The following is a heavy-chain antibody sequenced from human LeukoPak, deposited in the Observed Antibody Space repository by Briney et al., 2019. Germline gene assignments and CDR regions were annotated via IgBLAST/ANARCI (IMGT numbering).Heavy chain of an antibody. V-gene: IGHV3-74*01. CDR3: HLWFGESSDY. Sequence: AGGSLRLSCAASGFTFSDTWMHWVRQAPGEGLVWVSRIRSDGSDTRYAESVKGRFTISRDNAKNTLYLQMNSLRPEDTAVYYCHLWFGESSDYWGQGTLVTVSS. CDR2: IRSDGSDT. J-gene: IGHJ4*02. D-gene: IGHD3-10*01. CDR1: GFTFSDTW.